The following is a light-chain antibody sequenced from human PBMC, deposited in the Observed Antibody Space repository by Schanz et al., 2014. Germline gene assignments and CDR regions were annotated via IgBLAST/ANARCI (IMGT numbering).Light chain of an antibody. V-gene: IGKV3-20*01. J-gene: IGKJ4*01. CDR2: GAS. CDR1: QTVSSSY. CDR3: QQYCTPPGT. Sequence: ETVLTQSPGSLSLSPGERATLSCRASQTVSSSYLAWYQQKPGQAPRLLIYGASSRATGIPDRFSGSGSVTDFTLTISSLQAEDVAVYYCQQYCTPPGTFGGGTKVEI.